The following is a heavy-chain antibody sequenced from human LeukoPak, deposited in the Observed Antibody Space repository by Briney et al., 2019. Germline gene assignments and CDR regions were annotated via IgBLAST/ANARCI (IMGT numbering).Heavy chain of an antibody. CDR3: AKLVGATCV. CDR2: ISYDGSNK. J-gene: IGHJ4*02. D-gene: IGHD1-26*01. Sequence: GGSLRLSCAASGFTFSSYGMHWVRQAPGKGLEWVAVISYDGSNKYYADSVKGRFTISRDNSKNTLYLQMNSLRAEDTAVYYCAKLVGATCVWGQGTLVTVSS. V-gene: IGHV3-30*18. CDR1: GFTFSSYG.